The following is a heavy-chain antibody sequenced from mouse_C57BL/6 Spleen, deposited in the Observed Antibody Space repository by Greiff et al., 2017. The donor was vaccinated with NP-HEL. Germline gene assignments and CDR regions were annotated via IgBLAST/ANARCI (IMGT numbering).Heavy chain of an antibody. J-gene: IGHJ2*01. D-gene: IGHD2-4*01. CDR2: INPNNGGT. V-gene: IGHV1-22*01. CDR3: AREGIYYDYVFDY. CDR1: GYTFTDYN. Sequence: VQLQQSGPELVKPGASVKMSCKASGYTFTDYNMHWVKQSHGKSLEWIGYINPNNGGTSYNQKFKGKATVTVNKSSSTAYMELRSLTSEDSAVYYCAREGIYYDYVFDYWGQGTTLTVSS.